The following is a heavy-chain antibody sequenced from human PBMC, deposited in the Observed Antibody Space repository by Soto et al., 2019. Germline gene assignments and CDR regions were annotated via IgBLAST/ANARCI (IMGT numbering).Heavy chain of an antibody. CDR1: RFTFTRSP. V-gene: IGHV3-23*01. D-gene: IGHD1-7*01. CDR3: ARGTGTSSLAGFSWFDP. J-gene: IGHJ5*02. Sequence: PGGSLRLSCAASRFTFTRSPMSWVRQAPVRGLEWVSAISGSGGGTYYADSVRGRFTISRDNSKNSLYLQMNSLRDEDTAVYYCARGTGTSSLAGFSWFDPWGQGTLVTVSS. CDR2: ISGSGGGT.